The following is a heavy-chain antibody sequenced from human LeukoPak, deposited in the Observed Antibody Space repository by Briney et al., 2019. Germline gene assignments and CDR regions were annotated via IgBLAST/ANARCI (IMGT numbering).Heavy chain of an antibody. D-gene: IGHD6-19*01. V-gene: IGHV3-53*01. CDR3: ATNSGWYGVS. CDR1: GFTVSSNY. CDR2: IDYSGGSS. J-gene: IGHJ4*02. Sequence: GGSLRLSCAASGFTVSSNYMSWVRQAPGKGLEWVSSIDYSGGSSYYADSVKGRFTISREDSKNTLYLQLNSLRAEDTALYYCATNSGWYGVSWGQGTLVTVSS.